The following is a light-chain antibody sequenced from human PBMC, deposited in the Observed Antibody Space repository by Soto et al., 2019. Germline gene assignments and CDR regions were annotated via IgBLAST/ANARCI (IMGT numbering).Light chain of an antibody. V-gene: IGKV3-20*01. J-gene: IGKJ4*01. CDR3: HQYDSSPLT. CDR1: QSVSSSY. Sequence: EIVLTQSPGTLSLSPGERATLSCRASQSVSSSYLAWNQQKPGQAPRLLIYGASSRATGIPDRFSGSGSGTDFTLTISRLEPEDFAVYYCHQYDSSPLTFGGGTKVEIK. CDR2: GAS.